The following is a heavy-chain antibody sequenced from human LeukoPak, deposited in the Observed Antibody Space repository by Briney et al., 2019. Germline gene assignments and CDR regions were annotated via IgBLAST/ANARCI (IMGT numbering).Heavy chain of an antibody. CDR1: GGSFSGYY. V-gene: IGHV4-34*01. CDR3: ARRKIRMTTVTHKGFDY. Sequence: SETLSLTCAVYGGSFSGYYWSWVRQPPGKGLEWIGEIYHSGSTNYNSSLKSRVTISVDTSKNQFSLKLSSVTAADTAVYYCARRKIRMTTVTHKGFDYWGQGTLVTVSS. J-gene: IGHJ4*02. D-gene: IGHD4-17*01. CDR2: IYHSGST.